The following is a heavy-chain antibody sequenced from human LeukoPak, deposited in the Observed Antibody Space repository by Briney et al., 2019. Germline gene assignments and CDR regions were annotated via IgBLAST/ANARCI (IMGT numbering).Heavy chain of an antibody. V-gene: IGHV3-64*01. CDR3: ARGLGYSYGLYFDY. CDR2: ISSNGGST. Sequence: GGSLRLSCAASGFTFSSYAMHWVRQAPGKGLEYVSAISSNGGSTYYANSVKGRFTISRDNSKNTLYLQMGSLRAEDMAVYYCARGLGYSYGLYFDYWGQGTLVTVSS. CDR1: GFTFSSYA. J-gene: IGHJ4*02. D-gene: IGHD5-18*01.